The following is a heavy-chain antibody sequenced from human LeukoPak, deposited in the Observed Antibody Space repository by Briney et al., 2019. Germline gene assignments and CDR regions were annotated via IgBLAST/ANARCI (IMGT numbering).Heavy chain of an antibody. Sequence: GGSLRLSCAASGFTFSSSAMSWVRQAPGKGLEWVSAISGSGGSTYYADSVKGRFTISRDNSKNMLYVQMNSLRAEDTAVYYCAKGVYYYDSSGYYYTYYFDYWGQGTPVTVSS. J-gene: IGHJ4*02. CDR1: GFTFSSSA. CDR3: AKGVYYYDSSGYYYTYYFDY. V-gene: IGHV3-23*01. CDR2: ISGSGGST. D-gene: IGHD3-22*01.